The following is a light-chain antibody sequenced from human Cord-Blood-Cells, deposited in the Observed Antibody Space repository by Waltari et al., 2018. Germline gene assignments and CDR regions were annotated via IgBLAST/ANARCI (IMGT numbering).Light chain of an antibody. CDR3: SSYTSSSTYV. V-gene: IGLV2-14*01. J-gene: IGLJ1*01. CDR1: SSDVGGYNY. CDR2: EVS. Sequence: QSVLTHPASVSGSPGHPITISCTGPSSDVGGYNYFSWYQQHPGKAPKLMIYEVSNRPSGVSNRFSGSKSGNTASLTISGLQAEDEADYYCSSYTSSSTYVFGTGTKVTVL.